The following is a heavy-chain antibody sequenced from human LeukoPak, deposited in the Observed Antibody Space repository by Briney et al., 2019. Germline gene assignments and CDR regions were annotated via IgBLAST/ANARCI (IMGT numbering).Heavy chain of an antibody. D-gene: IGHD5-18*01. CDR1: GGSISSSSSY. Sequence: SETLSLTCTVSGGSISSSSSYWGWIRQPPGKGLEGIVSVYYSGSTYYNPSLKSRVTISVDTSKNQFSLKLSSVTAADTAVYYCARLILGYSYGIDYYYYYMDVWGKGTTVTVSS. CDR2: VYYSGST. J-gene: IGHJ6*03. V-gene: IGHV4-39*01. CDR3: ARLILGYSYGIDYYYYYMDV.